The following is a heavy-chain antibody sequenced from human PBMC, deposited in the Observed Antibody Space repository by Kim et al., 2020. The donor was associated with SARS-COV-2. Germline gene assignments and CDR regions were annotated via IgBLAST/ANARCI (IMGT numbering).Heavy chain of an antibody. J-gene: IGHJ6*02. CDR2: ISSSSSYI. CDR3: ARDTVAAAGTGEYYYYYGMDV. V-gene: IGHV3-21*01. Sequence: GGSLRLSCAASGFTFSSYSMNWVRQAPGKGLEWVSSISSSSSYIYYADSVKGRFTISRDNAKNSLYLQMNSLRAEDTAVYYCARDTVAAAGTGEYYYYYGMDVWGQGTTVTVSS. D-gene: IGHD6-13*01. CDR1: GFTFSSYS.